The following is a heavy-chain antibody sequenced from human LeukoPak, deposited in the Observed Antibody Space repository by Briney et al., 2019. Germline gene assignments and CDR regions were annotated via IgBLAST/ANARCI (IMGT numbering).Heavy chain of an antibody. CDR2: NYYTGST. CDR3: ARVVYSGYDFRGAMDV. V-gene: IGHV4-59*01. Sequence: SETLSLTCTISGGSISSYYWSWIRQPPGKGLEWIGYNYYTGSTNHNPSLKSRVTISVDTSKNQFSLKLSSVTAADTAVYYCARVVYSGYDFRGAMDVWGKGTTVTVSS. CDR1: GGSISSYY. J-gene: IGHJ6*03. D-gene: IGHD5-12*01.